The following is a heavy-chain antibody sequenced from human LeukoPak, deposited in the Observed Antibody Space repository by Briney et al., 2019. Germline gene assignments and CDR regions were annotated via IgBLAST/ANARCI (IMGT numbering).Heavy chain of an antibody. V-gene: IGHV3-23*01. CDR2: ISGSGGST. CDR1: GFTFSSYG. D-gene: IGHD3-10*01. J-gene: IGHJ4*02. CDR3: AKALLLPYYFDY. Sequence: GGTLRLSCAASGFTFSSYGMSWVRQAPGKGLEWVSAISGSGGSTYYADSVKGRFTISRDNSKNTLYLQMNSLRAEDTAVYYCAKALLLPYYFDYWGQGTLVTVSS.